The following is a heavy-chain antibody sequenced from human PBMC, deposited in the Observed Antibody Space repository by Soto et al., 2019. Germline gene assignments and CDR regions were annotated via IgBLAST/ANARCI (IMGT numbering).Heavy chain of an antibody. CDR1: GFTFSSYA. V-gene: IGHV3-23*01. D-gene: IGHD3-10*01. CDR3: AKNPDYPGIEINY. CDR2: VSAGGDMT. J-gene: IGHJ4*02. Sequence: EVQLLESGGGLVQPRGSLRISCAASGFTFSSYAMTWVRQAPGNGLEWVSSVSAGGDMTYYADSVKGRFTVSRGNSKNTLYLQMNSLRAEDTAVYYCAKNPDYPGIEINYWGQGTLVTVSS.